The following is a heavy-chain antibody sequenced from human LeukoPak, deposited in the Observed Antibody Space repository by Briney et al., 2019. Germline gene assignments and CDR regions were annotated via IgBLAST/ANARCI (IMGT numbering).Heavy chain of an antibody. CDR3: AKTFCSGGTCYPYNYYYMDV. Sequence: PGGSLRLSCAASGFTFSTYSMNWVRQAPGKGLEWVSYISSSSSTIYYADSVKGRFTISRDNSKNTVYLQMNSLRPEDTAVYYCAKTFCSGGTCYPYNYYYMDVWGKGTAVTVSS. J-gene: IGHJ6*03. D-gene: IGHD2-15*01. CDR2: ISSSSSTI. V-gene: IGHV3-48*01. CDR1: GFTFSTYS.